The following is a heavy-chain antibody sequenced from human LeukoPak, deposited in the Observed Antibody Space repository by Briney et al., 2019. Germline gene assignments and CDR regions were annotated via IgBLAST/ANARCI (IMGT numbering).Heavy chain of an antibody. CDR2: IIPILGIA. D-gene: IGHD4-23*01. J-gene: IGHJ2*01. CDR1: GGTFSSYA. CDR3: AKTSPHETTVGPYWFFDL. V-gene: IGHV1-69*04. Sequence: ASVKVSCKASGGTFSSYAISWVRQAPGQGLEWMGRIIPILGIANYAQKFQGRVTITADKSTSTAYMELSSLRSEDTALYYCAKTSPHETTVGPYWFFDLWGRGTLITVSS.